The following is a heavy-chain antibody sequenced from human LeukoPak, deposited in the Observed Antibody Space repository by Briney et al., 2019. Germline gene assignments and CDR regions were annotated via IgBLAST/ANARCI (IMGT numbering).Heavy chain of an antibody. CDR1: GFTFSDYY. D-gene: IGHD3-22*01. Sequence: GGSLRLSCAASGFTFSDYYMSWIRQAPGKGLEWVSYISSSGSTIYYADSVKGRFTISRDNAKNSLYLQMNSLRVEDTAVYYCARPQDISTTTFLQVENWGQGTLVTVSS. CDR2: ISSSGSTI. V-gene: IGHV3-11*04. CDR3: ARPQDISTTTFLQVEN. J-gene: IGHJ4*02.